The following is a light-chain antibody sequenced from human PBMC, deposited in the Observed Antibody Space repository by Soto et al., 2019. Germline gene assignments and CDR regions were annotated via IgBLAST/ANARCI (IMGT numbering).Light chain of an antibody. CDR3: QVWDSKGAV. V-gene: IGLV3-21*04. J-gene: IGLJ2*01. Sequence: SYELTQPPSVSVAPGKTARITCGGNNIGSKSVHWYQQKPGQAPVLVIYYDSDRPSGIPERFSGSNSGNTAILTIIRVEAGDEADYYCQVWDSKGAVFGGGTQLTVL. CDR2: YDS. CDR1: NIGSKS.